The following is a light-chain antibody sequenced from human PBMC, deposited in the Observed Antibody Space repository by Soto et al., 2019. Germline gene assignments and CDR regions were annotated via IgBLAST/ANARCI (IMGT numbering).Light chain of an antibody. J-gene: IGKJ4*01. CDR1: QSLLYSSNNKNY. CDR2: WAS. Sequence: IVMTQSPDSLAVSLGERATINCKSSQSLLYSSNNKNYLAWFQHKPGQPPKLLLYWASTRESGVPDRFSGSGYGTDFTLTISSLQAEDVAVYYCQQYYSNPELTFGGGTKVDIK. V-gene: IGKV4-1*01. CDR3: QQYYSNPELT.